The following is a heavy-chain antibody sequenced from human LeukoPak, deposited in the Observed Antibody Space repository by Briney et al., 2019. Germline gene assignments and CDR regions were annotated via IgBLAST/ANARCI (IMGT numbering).Heavy chain of an antibody. V-gene: IGHV3-23*01. CDR1: GFTITTYV. CDR3: AKPGMAWSGELSPYFDY. Sequence: GGSLRLSCVASGFTITTYVMTWVRQAPGKGLEWISDISGRDGNTDYADSVKGRFTISRDNSRNTVYLQMNSLRAEDTAVYYCAKPGMAWSGELSPYFDYWGQGTLVTVSS. CDR2: ISGRDGNT. J-gene: IGHJ4*02. D-gene: IGHD3-16*02.